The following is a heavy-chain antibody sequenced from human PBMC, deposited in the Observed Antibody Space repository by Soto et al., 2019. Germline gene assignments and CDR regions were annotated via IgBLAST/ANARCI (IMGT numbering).Heavy chain of an antibody. CDR3: AREMATIHYYGMDV. J-gene: IGHJ6*02. D-gene: IGHD5-12*01. V-gene: IGHV3-53*01. CDR2: IYSGGST. CDR1: GFTVSSNY. Sequence: EVQLVESGGGLIQPGGSLRLSCAASGFTVSSNYMSWVRQAPGKGLEWVSVIYSGGSTYYADSVKGRFTISRDNSKNTVYLQMNSPRAEDTAVYYCAREMATIHYYGMDVWGQGTTVTVSS.